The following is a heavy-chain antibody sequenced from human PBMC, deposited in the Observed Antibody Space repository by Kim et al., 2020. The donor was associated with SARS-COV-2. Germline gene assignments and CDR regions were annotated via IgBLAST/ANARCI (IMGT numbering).Heavy chain of an antibody. V-gene: IGHV3-33*01. CDR3: ARDRLGEYGMDV. J-gene: IGHJ6*02. D-gene: IGHD3-16*01. Sequence: KYYADSVKGRFTISRDNYKNTLDLQMNSLRAEDTAVYYCARDRLGEYGMDVWGQGTTVTVSS. CDR2: K.